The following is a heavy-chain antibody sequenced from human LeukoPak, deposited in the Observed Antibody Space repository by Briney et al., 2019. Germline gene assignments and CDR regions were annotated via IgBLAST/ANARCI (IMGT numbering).Heavy chain of an antibody. Sequence: GGSLRLSCAASGFTFSSYEMNWVRQAPGKGLEWVSYISSSSSTIYYADSVKGRFTISRDNAKNSLYLQMNSLRAEDTAVYYCARAMDYYDSSGYLPPYYYYYYMDVWGKGTTVTVSS. CDR1: GFTFSSYE. CDR3: ARAMDYYDSSGYLPPYYYYYYMDV. D-gene: IGHD3-22*01. V-gene: IGHV3-48*01. CDR2: ISSSSSTI. J-gene: IGHJ6*03.